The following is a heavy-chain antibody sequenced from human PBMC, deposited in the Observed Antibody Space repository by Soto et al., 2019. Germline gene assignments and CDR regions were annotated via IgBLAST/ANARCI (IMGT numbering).Heavy chain of an antibody. CDR2: IWYDGSNK. V-gene: IGHV3-33*01. CDR1: GFTFSSYG. J-gene: IGHJ4*02. D-gene: IGHD3-3*01. Sequence: GGSLRLSCAASGFTFSSYGMHWVRQAPGKGLEWVAVIWYDGSNKYYADSVKGRFTISRDNSKNTLYLQMNSLRAEDTAVYYCARWDYDFWSGTASFDYWRQGTLVTVSS. CDR3: ARWDYDFWSGTASFDY.